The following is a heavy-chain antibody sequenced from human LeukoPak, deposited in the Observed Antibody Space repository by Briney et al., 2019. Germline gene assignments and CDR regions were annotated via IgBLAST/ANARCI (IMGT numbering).Heavy chain of an antibody. J-gene: IGHJ4*02. V-gene: IGHV4-39*07. Sequence: SETLSLTCTVSGGSISSSSYYWGWIRQPPGKGLEWIGSIYHSGSTYYNPSLKSRVTISVDTSKNQFSLKLSSVTAADTAVYYCARVPYFGKYQLPTRRHNYFDYWGQGTLVTVSS. D-gene: IGHD2-2*01. CDR2: IYHSGST. CDR1: GGSISSSSYY. CDR3: ARVPYFGKYQLPTRRHNYFDY.